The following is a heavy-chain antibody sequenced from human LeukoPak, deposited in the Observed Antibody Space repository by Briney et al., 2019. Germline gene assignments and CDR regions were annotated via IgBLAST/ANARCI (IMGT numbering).Heavy chain of an antibody. CDR2: FGGSSGDST. CDR3: TRGRNYAMDV. J-gene: IGHJ6*02. CDR1: GFTFTSYA. Sequence: GGSLRLSCAASGFTFTSYAMSWVRQAPGKGLEWVSAFGGSSGDSTFYADSVKGRFTISRDISRDTLYLQMNSLRAEDTAVYYCTRGRNYAMDVWGQGTTVTVSS. V-gene: IGHV3-23*01.